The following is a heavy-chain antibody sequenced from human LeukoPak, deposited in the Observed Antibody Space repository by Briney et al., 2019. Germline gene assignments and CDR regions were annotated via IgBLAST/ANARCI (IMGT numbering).Heavy chain of an antibody. J-gene: IGHJ4*02. V-gene: IGHV3-21*01. CDR2: ITTSSTYI. CDR1: GITLSTYG. CDR3: ARGKYSSGWFDY. D-gene: IGHD6-19*01. Sequence: GGSLRLSCAASGITLSTYGVHWVRQAPGKGLEWVSSITTSSTYISYADSVKGRFTISRDNAKNSLYLQMNSLRAEDTAVYYCARGKYSSGWFDYWGQRTLVTVSS.